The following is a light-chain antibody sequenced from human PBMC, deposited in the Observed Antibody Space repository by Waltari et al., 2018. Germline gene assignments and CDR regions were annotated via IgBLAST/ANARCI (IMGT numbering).Light chain of an antibody. V-gene: IGLV3-10*01. J-gene: IGLJ1*01. CDR3: YSSDTTGLRV. CDR1: DLPSKD. CDR2: EDT. Sequence: SYELTQPPSVSVSPGQTDRNTCSGHDLPSKDAYWFQQMSVQAPRLVIYEDTTRPSGIPARFSGSSSGTVATLTITGAQVADEADYYCYSSDTTGLRVFGGGTTVVVL.